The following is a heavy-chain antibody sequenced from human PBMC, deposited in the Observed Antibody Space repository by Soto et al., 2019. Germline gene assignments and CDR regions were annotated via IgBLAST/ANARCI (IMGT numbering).Heavy chain of an antibody. Sequence: QVQLVESGGGLVKPGGSLRLSCAASGFTFSDYYMSWIRQAPGKGLEWVSYISSSSSYTNYADSVKGRFTISRDNAKNSLYLQMNSLRAEDTAVYYCASGDYVWGSATYWGQGTLVTVSS. D-gene: IGHD3-16*01. J-gene: IGHJ4*02. CDR1: GFTFSDYY. V-gene: IGHV3-11*05. CDR2: ISSSSSYT. CDR3: ASGDYVWGSATY.